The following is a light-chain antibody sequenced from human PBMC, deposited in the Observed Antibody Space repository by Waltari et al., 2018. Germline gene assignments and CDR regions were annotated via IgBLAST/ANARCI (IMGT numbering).Light chain of an antibody. CDR2: SND. J-gene: IGLJ3*02. CDR3: AAWDDSLNGV. V-gene: IGLV1-44*01. Sequence: QSVLTQPPSASGTPGQRVTISCSGSSSNLGSNTLNWYQQLPGTAPKLLIYSNDLRPSGVPDRFSGSKSGTSASLAISGLQSEDEADYYCAAWDDSLNGVFGGGTKLTVL. CDR1: SSNLGSNT.